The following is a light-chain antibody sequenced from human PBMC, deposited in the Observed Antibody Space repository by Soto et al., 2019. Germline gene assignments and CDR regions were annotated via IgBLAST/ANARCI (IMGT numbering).Light chain of an antibody. CDR1: SSNIGGNT. J-gene: IGLJ1*01. V-gene: IGLV1-44*01. CDR3: AAWDDSLNGHV. Sequence: QSALTQPASASGTPGQRVTISCSGSSSNIGGNTVSWYQQFPGTAPKLLIYTNNQRPSGVPDRFSGSKSDTSASLAISALQSEDEAHYYCAAWDDSLNGHVFGTGTKLTVL. CDR2: TNN.